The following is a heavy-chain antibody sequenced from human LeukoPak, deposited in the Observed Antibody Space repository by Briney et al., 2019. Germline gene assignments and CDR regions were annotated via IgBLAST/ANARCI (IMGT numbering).Heavy chain of an antibody. V-gene: IGHV3-23*01. CDR1: RFTFSSYA. CDR3: AKQDTSLSSIPA. CDR2: ITTSGDTT. Sequence: GGSLRLSCAASRFTFSSYAMSWVRQAPGEGLDWVSTITTSGDTTYYADSVKGRFTISRDNSKNTLYLQMNSLRAEDTAIYYCAKQDTSLSSIPAWGQGTLVTVSS. D-gene: IGHD2-21*01. J-gene: IGHJ5*02.